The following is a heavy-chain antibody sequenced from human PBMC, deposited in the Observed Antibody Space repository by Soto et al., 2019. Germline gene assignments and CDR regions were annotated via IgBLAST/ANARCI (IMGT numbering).Heavy chain of an antibody. J-gene: IGHJ3*02. V-gene: IGHV3-23*01. Sequence: EVQLLESGGGVVQPGGSLRLSCAASGFTFSDYAMSWVRQTPGKGLQWVSGVGGSDDDKHYADYVMGRFIVSRDTSKNTLYLQMNSLRADDTAIYYCAKDATSFNGVWDPFAMWGQGPEVTVSS. CDR2: VGGSDDDK. CDR1: GFTFSDYA. D-gene: IGHD2-8*01. CDR3: AKDATSFNGVWDPFAM.